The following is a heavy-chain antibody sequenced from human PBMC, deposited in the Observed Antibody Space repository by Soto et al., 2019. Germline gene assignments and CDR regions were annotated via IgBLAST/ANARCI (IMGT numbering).Heavy chain of an antibody. CDR3: GRGDGYNSYYFGG. J-gene: IGHJ4*02. Sequence: QVQLVESGGGLVKPGGSLRLSCAGSGFTFRDYYMSWIRQAPGKGLEWVSYISSGGSSIYYADSVQGRFTISRDNAKNSLYLQLDSLRAEDTAVYYCGRGDGYNSYYFGGWGQGTLVTVSS. CDR1: GFTFRDYY. V-gene: IGHV3-11*01. D-gene: IGHD5-12*01. CDR2: ISSGGSSI.